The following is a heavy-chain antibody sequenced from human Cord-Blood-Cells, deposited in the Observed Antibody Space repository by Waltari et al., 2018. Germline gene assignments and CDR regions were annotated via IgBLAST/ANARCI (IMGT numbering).Heavy chain of an antibody. J-gene: IGHJ4*02. CDR2: ISYDGSNK. Sequence: GLEWVAVISYDGSNKYYADSVKGRFTIPRDNSKNTLYLQMNSMRAEDTAVYYCARDRGGYCSSTSCYFDYWGQGTLVTVSS. V-gene: IGHV3-30*04. D-gene: IGHD2-2*01. CDR3: ARDRGGYCSSTSCYFDY.